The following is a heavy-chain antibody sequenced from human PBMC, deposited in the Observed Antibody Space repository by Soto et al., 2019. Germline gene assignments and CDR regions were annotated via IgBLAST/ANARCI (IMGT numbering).Heavy chain of an antibody. Sequence: PSETLSLTCTVSGGSISSGGYYWSWIRQHPGKGLEWIGYIYYSGSTYYNPSLKSRVTISVDTSKNQFSLKLSSVTAADTAVYYCACSFGVAAAGHFYSLGQGTLVTVSS. CDR2: IYYSGST. V-gene: IGHV4-31*03. D-gene: IGHD6-13*01. CDR3: ACSFGVAAAGHFYS. J-gene: IGHJ4*02. CDR1: GGSISSGGYY.